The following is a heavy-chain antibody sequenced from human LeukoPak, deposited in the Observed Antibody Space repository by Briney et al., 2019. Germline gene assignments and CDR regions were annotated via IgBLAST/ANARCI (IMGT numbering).Heavy chain of an antibody. V-gene: IGHV4-39*07. J-gene: IGHJ6*03. Sequence: PSETLSLTCIVSNGSITSGSYYWGWIRQPPGKGLEWIGSIYYSGTTYYNVSLKSRVTVSVDTSENQFSLRLSSVTAADTAVYYCVRLCSSPGDYYYYYMDVWGKGTTVTVSS. CDR1: NGSITSGSYY. CDR3: VRLCSSPGDYYYYYMDV. CDR2: IYYSGTT. D-gene: IGHD6-6*01.